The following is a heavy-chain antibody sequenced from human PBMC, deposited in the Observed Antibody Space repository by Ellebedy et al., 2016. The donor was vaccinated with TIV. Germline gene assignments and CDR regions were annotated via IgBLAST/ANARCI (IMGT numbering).Heavy chain of an antibody. D-gene: IGHD2-2*01. J-gene: IGHJ6*02. Sequence: GESLKISCVASGFIFSGSAVNWVRQASGKGLEWVGHIRSRANNYATGYSASVRGRFTISRDDSKNTTFLKMNNLKSDDTAVYYCTSPIRYCRSCDCDISDVWGQGTPVTVS. CDR1: GFIFSGSA. V-gene: IGHV3-73*01. CDR2: IRSRANNYAT. CDR3: TSPIRYCRSCDCDISDV.